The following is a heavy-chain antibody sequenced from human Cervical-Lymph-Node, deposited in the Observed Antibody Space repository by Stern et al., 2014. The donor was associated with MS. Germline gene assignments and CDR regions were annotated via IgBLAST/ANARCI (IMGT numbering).Heavy chain of an antibody. CDR2: INSDGSST. D-gene: IGHD6-6*01. CDR1: GITLSSYW. J-gene: IGHJ4*02. CDR3: ARSVGSSSDYFDY. Sequence: EVQLVESGGGLVQPGGSLRLSCAASGITLSSYWMHWVRQAQGKGLVWVSRINSDGSSTSYVDSVKGRFTISRDNAKNTLYLQMNSLRAEDTAAYYCARSVGSSSDYFDYWGQGTLVTVSS. V-gene: IGHV3-74*02.